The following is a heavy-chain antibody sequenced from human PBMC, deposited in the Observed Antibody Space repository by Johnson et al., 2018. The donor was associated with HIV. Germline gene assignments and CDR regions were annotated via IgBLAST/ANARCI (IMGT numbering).Heavy chain of an antibody. CDR3: AKDQTDYGGNSVKKDAFDI. Sequence: VQLVESGGGVVRPGGSQRLSCAASGFIFDDYGMSWVRQAPGKGLEWVSSINWNGGSTGYGDSVKGRFTISRDNSKNTLYLQMGSLRAEDTAVYYCAKDQTDYGGNSVKKDAFDIWGQGTMVTVSS. V-gene: IGHV3-20*04. CDR1: GFIFDDYG. CDR2: INWNGGST. D-gene: IGHD4-23*01. J-gene: IGHJ3*02.